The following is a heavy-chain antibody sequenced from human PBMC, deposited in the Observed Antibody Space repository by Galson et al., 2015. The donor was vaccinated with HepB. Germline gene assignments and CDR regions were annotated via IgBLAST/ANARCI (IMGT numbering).Heavy chain of an antibody. CDR2: ISSSSSTI. Sequence: SLRLSCAASGFTFSSYSMNWVRQAPGKGLEWVSYISSSSSTIYYADSVKGRFTISRDNAKNSLYLQMNSLRDEDTAVYYCARDLLGYGDYYYGMDVWGQGTTVTVSS. J-gene: IGHJ6*02. D-gene: IGHD4-17*01. CDR3: ARDLLGYGDYYYGMDV. CDR1: GFTFSSYS. V-gene: IGHV3-48*02.